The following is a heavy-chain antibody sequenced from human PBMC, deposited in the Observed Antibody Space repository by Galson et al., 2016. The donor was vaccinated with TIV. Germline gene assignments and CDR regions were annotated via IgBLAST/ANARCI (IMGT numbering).Heavy chain of an antibody. D-gene: IGHD3-10*01. CDR3: ARLPSYYGSGNHWFDP. CDR1: GGIFRSDA. CDR2: IIAIFGTA. V-gene: IGHV1-69*13. J-gene: IGHJ5*02. Sequence: SVKVSCKVSGGIFRSDAISWVRQAPGQGLERMGRIIAIFGTANYAQKFQGRVTITADESTNTVYLELSSLTSEDTAVYYCARLPSYYGSGNHWFDPWGQGTLVTVSS.